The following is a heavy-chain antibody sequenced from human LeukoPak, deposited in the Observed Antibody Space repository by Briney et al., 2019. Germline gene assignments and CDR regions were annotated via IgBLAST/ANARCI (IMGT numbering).Heavy chain of an antibody. D-gene: IGHD6-19*01. Sequence: AGGSLRLSCAASGFTFSSDGMHWVRQAPGKGLVWVSRINSDGSSTSYADSVKGRFTISRDNAKNTLYLQMNSLRAEDTAVYYCARMRVVAGTIGYGMDVWGQGTTVTVSS. CDR1: GFTFSSDG. V-gene: IGHV3-74*01. CDR2: INSDGSST. J-gene: IGHJ6*02. CDR3: ARMRVVAGTIGYGMDV.